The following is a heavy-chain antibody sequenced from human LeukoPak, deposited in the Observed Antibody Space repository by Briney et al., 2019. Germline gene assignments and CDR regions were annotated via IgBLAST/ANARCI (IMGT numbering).Heavy chain of an antibody. CDR1: GGSFSGYY. Sequence: SETLSLTCAVYGGSFSGYYWSWIRQPPGNGLEWIGEINHSGSTNYNPSLKSRVTISVDTSKNQFSLKLSSVTAADTAVYYCAREDGEKDWFDPWGRGTLVTVSS. D-gene: IGHD4-17*01. CDR3: AREDGEKDWFDP. CDR2: INHSGST. J-gene: IGHJ5*02. V-gene: IGHV4-34*01.